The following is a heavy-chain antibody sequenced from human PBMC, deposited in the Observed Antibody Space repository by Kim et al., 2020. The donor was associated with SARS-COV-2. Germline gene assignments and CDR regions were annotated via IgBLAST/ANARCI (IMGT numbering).Heavy chain of an antibody. D-gene: IGHD3-9*01. CDR1: GFSFITYT. V-gene: IGHV1-3*01. J-gene: IGHJ6*02. CDR3: AGDRYPIHLWIDYFSGMDV. Sequence: ASVKVSCKASGFSFITYTLHWVRQAPGQGLEWMGWINAGDGHTKYSEKFQDRIIITRDTSANTAYMELSSLTSEDTARYFCAGDRYPIHLWIDYFSGMDVWGQGTTVTVSS. CDR2: INAGDGHT.